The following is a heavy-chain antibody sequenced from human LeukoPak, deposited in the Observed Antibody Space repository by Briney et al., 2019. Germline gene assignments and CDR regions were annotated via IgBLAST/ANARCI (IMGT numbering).Heavy chain of an antibody. CDR2: ISSSGSTI. J-gene: IGHJ6*04. CDR3: AELGITMIGCV. CDR1: GFTLGSYG. Sequence: GGTLRLSCAASGFTLGSYGMSWVRQAPRMGLERVSYISSSGSTIYYADSVKGRFTISRDNAKNSLYLQMNSLRAEDTAVYYCAELGITMIGCVWGKGTTVTISS. V-gene: IGHV3-48*03. D-gene: IGHD3-10*02.